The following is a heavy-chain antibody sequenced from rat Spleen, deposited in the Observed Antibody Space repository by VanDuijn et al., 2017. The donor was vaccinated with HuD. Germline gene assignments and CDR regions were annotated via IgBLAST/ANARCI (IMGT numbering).Heavy chain of an antibody. J-gene: IGHJ4*01. V-gene: IGHV3-3*01. CDR2: INSAGST. CDR1: GCSITSSYR. Sequence: EVQLQESGPGLVKPSQSLSLTCSVTGCSITSSYRWNWIRKFPGNKLEWMGYINSAGSTNYNPSLKSRISITRATTKNQFFLQVNSVTTEDTATYYCAKTTVAYYYVMDAWGQGASVTVSS. D-gene: IGHD1-3*01. CDR3: AKTTVAYYYVMDA.